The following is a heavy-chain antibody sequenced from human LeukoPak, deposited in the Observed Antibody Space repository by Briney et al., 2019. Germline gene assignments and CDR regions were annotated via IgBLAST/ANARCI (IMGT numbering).Heavy chain of an antibody. V-gene: IGHV4-34*01. CDR1: GGSFSGYY. Sequence: SETLSLTCAVYGGSFSGYYWSWIRQPPGKGLEWIGEINHSGSTNYNPSLKSRVTISVDASKNQFSLKPSSVTAADTAVYYCARGGDYYGSVYGMDVWGQGTTVTVSS. CDR3: ARGGDYYGSVYGMDV. D-gene: IGHD3-10*01. J-gene: IGHJ6*02. CDR2: INHSGST.